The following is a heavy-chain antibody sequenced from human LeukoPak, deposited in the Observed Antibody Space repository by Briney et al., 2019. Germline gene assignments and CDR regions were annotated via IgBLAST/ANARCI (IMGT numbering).Heavy chain of an antibody. J-gene: IGHJ5*02. V-gene: IGHV3-7*03. CDR1: GFTFSSYW. CDR3: ARSYSGYDPNWFDP. Sequence: GGSLRLSCAASGFTFSSYWMSWVRQAPGKGLEWVANIKQDGCEKYYVDSVKGRFTISRDNAKNSLYLQMDSLRAEDTAVYYCARSYSGYDPNWFDPWGQGTLVTVSS. CDR2: IKQDGCEK. D-gene: IGHD5-12*01.